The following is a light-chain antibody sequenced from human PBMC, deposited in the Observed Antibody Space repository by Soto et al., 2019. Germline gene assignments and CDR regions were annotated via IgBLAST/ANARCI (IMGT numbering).Light chain of an antibody. CDR1: QSISSW. CDR3: QHYSSYSRT. V-gene: IGKV1-5*03. CDR2: RAS. J-gene: IGKJ1*01. Sequence: DIQMTQSPSTLSASVGDRVTITCRASQSISSWLAWYQQKPGKAPKLLIYRASSLESGVPSRFSGSGYGTEFTLTINSLQLDDFATYYCQHYSSYSRTFGQGTKVEIK.